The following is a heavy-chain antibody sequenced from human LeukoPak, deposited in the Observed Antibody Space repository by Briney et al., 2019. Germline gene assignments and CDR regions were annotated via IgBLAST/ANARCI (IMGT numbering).Heavy chain of an antibody. CDR2: IYYSGST. V-gene: IGHV4-30-4*08. CDR1: GCSISSGDYY. J-gene: IGHJ6*03. Sequence: PSETLSLTCTVSGCSISSGDYYWSWIRQPPGKGLEWIGYIYYSGSTYYNPSLKSRVTISVDTSKNQFSLKLSSVTAADTAVYYCARGVVPYYYYYYMDVWGKGTTVTVSS. D-gene: IGHD2-15*01. CDR3: ARGVVPYYYYYYMDV.